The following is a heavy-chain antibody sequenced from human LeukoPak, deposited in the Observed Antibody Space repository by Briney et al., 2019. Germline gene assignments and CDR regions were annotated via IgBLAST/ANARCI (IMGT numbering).Heavy chain of an antibody. J-gene: IGHJ6*03. V-gene: IGHV3-53*01. Sequence: GGSLRLSCAASGFTVSSNYMSWVRQAPGKGLEWVSVIYSGGSTYYADSVKGRFTISRDNSKNTLYLQMNSLRAEDTAVYYCARVSREITMVRGALGYYYYMDVWGKGTTVTVSS. D-gene: IGHD3-10*01. CDR2: IYSGGST. CDR1: GFTVSSNY. CDR3: ARVSREITMVRGALGYYYYMDV.